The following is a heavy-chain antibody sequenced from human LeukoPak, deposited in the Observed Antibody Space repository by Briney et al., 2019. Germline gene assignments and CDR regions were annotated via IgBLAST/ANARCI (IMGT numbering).Heavy chain of an antibody. CDR2: INPSGGST. J-gene: IGHJ6*02. CDR3: ARFITMIGETGYGMDV. CDR1: GYTLTELS. V-gene: IGHV1-46*01. Sequence: ASVKVSCKVSGYTLTELSMHWVRQAPGQGLEWMGIINPSGGSTSYAQKFQGRVTMTRDTSTSTVYMELSSLRSEDTAVYYCARFITMIGETGYGMDVWGQGTTVTVSS. D-gene: IGHD3-22*01.